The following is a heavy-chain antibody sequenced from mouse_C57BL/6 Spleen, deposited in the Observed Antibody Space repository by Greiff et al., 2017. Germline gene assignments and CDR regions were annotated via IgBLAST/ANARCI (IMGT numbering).Heavy chain of an antibody. V-gene: IGHV1-9*01. CDR2: LLPGSGST. Sequence: VQLQQSGAELMKPGASVKLSCKATGYTFTGYWIEWVKQRPGHGLEWIGELLPGSGSTNYNEKFKGKATFTADTSSNTAYMQLSSLTTENSAIYYGAREDVIPTVVATGYWGQGTTLTVSS. J-gene: IGHJ2*01. CDR1: GYTFTGYW. CDR3: AREDVIPTVVATGY. D-gene: IGHD1-1*01.